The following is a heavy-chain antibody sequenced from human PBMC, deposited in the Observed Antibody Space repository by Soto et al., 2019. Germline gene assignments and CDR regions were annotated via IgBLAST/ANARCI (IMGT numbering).Heavy chain of an antibody. CDR1: SGPSRSHN. Sequence: QVQLQQSGAGLVKPSETLSLTCTVSSGPSRSHNWGWIRQPPGRGLEWIGYVYYTGSTSYNPSLKSRVTISADTSTNHISQTLSSVTAADTAVYYCVRQGIGDLHGLVDVWGQGTTVSVSS. CDR3: VRQGIGDLHGLVDV. V-gene: IGHV4-59*08. D-gene: IGHD3-10*01. J-gene: IGHJ6*02. CDR2: VYYTGST.